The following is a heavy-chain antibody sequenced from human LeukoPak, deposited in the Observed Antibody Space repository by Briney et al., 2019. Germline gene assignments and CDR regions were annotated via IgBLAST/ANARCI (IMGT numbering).Heavy chain of an antibody. Sequence: GGSLRLSCAASGFTFSSYAMHWVRQAPGKGLEWVAVISYDGSNKYYADSVKGRFTISRDNSKNTLYLQMNSLRAEDTAVYYCARDMGPDYGGKAAAFYFDYWGQGTLVTVSS. CDR1: GFTFSSYA. CDR3: ARDMGPDYGGKAAAFYFDY. V-gene: IGHV3-30-3*01. D-gene: IGHD4-23*01. CDR2: ISYDGSNK. J-gene: IGHJ4*02.